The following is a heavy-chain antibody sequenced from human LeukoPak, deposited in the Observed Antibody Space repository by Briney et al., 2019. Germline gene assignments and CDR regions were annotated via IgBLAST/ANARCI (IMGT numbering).Heavy chain of an antibody. D-gene: IGHD2-2*01. CDR2: ISGSGGST. Sequence: PGGSLRLSCAASGFTFSSYAMSWVRQAPGKGLEWVSAISGSGGSTYYADSVKGRFTISRDNSKNTLYLQMNSLRAEDTAVYYCAKGRRDCSSTSCMGGYWGQGTLVTVSS. J-gene: IGHJ4*02. V-gene: IGHV3-23*01. CDR1: GFTFSSYA. CDR3: AKGRRDCSSTSCMGGY.